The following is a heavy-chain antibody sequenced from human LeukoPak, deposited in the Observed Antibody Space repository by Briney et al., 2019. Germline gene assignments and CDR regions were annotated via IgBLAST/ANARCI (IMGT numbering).Heavy chain of an antibody. CDR2: INHSGST. CDR3: ARVGITIFGVASNWFDP. J-gene: IGHJ5*02. CDR1: GGSFSGYY. Sequence: SETLSLTCAVYGGSFSGYYWSWIRQPPGKGLEWIGEINHSGSTNYNSSLKSRVTISVDTSKNQFSLKLSSVTAADTAVYYCARVGITIFGVASNWFDPWGQGTLVTVSS. D-gene: IGHD3-3*01. V-gene: IGHV4-34*01.